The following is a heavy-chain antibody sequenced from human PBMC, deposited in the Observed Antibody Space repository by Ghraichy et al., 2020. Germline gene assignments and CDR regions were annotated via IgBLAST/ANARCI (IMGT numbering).Heavy chain of an antibody. Sequence: SETLSLTCTVSGDSVSSGSYYWSWIRQPPGKGLEWIGNIYYSGNTNYNPSLKSRVTSSIDTSTNQFSLKLSSVTAADTAFYYCARDHCIGGNCYSTYYGVDLWGQGTTVTVPS. CDR2: IYYSGNT. CDR1: GDSVSSGSYY. V-gene: IGHV4-61*01. J-gene: IGHJ6*02. D-gene: IGHD2-15*01. CDR3: ARDHCIGGNCYSTYYGVDL.